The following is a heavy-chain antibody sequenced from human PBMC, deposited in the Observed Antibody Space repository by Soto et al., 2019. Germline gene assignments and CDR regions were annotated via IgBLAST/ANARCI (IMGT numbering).Heavy chain of an antibody. Sequence: GGSLRLSCAASGFTFSSYAMSWVRQAPGKGLEWVSAISGSGGSTYYADSVKGRFTISGDTSKNTLYLQLNSLRAEDTAVYYCAKDRSSGHSFDYWGQGTLVTVSS. CDR2: ISGSGGST. J-gene: IGHJ4*02. CDR3: AKDRSSGHSFDY. V-gene: IGHV3-23*01. CDR1: GFTFSSYA. D-gene: IGHD6-19*01.